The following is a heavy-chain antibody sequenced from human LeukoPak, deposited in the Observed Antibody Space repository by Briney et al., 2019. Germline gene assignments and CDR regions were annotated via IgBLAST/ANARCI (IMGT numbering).Heavy chain of an antibody. CDR2: ISGSGGST. J-gene: IGHJ4*02. V-gene: IGHV3-23*01. Sequence: GGSLRLSCAASGFTFSSYAMSWVRQAPGKGLEWVSAISGSGGSTCYADSVKGRFTISRDNSKNTLYLQMNSLRAEDTAVYYCARDAGYSSGWLDYWGQGTLVTVSS. D-gene: IGHD6-19*01. CDR3: ARDAGYSSGWLDY. CDR1: GFTFSSYA.